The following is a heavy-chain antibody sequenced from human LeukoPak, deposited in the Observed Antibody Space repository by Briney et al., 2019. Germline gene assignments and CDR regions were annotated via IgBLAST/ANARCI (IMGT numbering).Heavy chain of an antibody. CDR1: GGSISSYY. CDR2: ISYSGST. J-gene: IGHJ3*02. CDR3: AATGYRGFDI. D-gene: IGHD5-18*01. Sequence: PSETLSLTCTVSGGSISSYYWSWIRQPPGKGLEWIGYISYSGSTNYIPSLKSRVTISVETSKNQFSLKLSSVTAADTAVYYCAATGYRGFDIWGQGTMVTVSS. V-gene: IGHV4-59*01.